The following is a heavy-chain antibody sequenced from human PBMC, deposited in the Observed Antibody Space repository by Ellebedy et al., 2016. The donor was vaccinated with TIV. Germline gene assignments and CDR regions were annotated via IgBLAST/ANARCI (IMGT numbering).Heavy chain of an antibody. CDR1: GFTFRRFW. D-gene: IGHD5-24*01. J-gene: IGHJ3*01. CDR2: MKYDEIER. V-gene: IGHV3-7*04. CDR3: VRDTVAVPDGNTFDF. Sequence: PGGSLRLSCAASGFTFRRFWAGWIRQAPGKGLEWVAHMKYDEIERYYANSVKGRFPISRENARNSLYLQMKSLRVDDTAVYYCVRDTVAVPDGNTFDFWGQGTMVSVS.